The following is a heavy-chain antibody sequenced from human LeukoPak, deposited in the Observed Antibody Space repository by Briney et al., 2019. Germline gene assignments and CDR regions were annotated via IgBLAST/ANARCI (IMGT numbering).Heavy chain of an antibody. J-gene: IGHJ5*02. CDR2: ISGSGGST. D-gene: IGHD3-3*01. V-gene: IGHV3-23*01. Sequence: PGGSLRLSCAASGFTFSSYAMSWVRQAPGKGLEWVSAISGSGGSTYYADSVKGRSTISRDNSKNTLYLQMNSLRAEDTAVYYCAKVEYYDFWSGSRTNWFDPWGQGTLVTVSS. CDR3: AKVEYYDFWSGSRTNWFDP. CDR1: GFTFSSYA.